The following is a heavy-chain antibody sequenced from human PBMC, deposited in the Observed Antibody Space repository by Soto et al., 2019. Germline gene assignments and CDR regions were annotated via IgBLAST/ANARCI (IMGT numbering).Heavy chain of an antibody. CDR3: ARERGGYCSGGSCYSGWFDP. D-gene: IGHD2-15*01. Sequence: QVQLVQSGAEVKKPGSSVKVSCTASGGTFSSYAISWVRQAPGQGREGMGGIIPIFGTANYAQKFQGRVTITAEESTSKDYMELSSLRSEDTAVYYCARERGGYCSGGSCYSGWFDPWGQGTLVTVSS. J-gene: IGHJ5*02. CDR2: IIPIFGTA. CDR1: GGTFSSYA. V-gene: IGHV1-69*01.